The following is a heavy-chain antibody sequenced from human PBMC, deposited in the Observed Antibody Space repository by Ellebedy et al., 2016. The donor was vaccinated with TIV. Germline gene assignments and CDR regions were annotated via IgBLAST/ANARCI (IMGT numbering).Heavy chain of an antibody. CDR3: GSQAGYSSTYRY. CDR2: FYPGDSNT. CDR1: GSIFTNYW. V-gene: IGHV5-51*01. Sequence: GESLKISCKGSGSIFTNYWIGWVRQMPGRGLEWVAIFYPGDSNTRYSTSFQGQVTISADKSISTAYLQWSSLKASDTAMYYCGSQAGYSSTYRYWGQGTLVTVSS. D-gene: IGHD5-18*01. J-gene: IGHJ4*02.